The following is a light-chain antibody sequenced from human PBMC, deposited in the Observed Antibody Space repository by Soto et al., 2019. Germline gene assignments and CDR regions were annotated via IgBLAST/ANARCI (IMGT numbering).Light chain of an antibody. Sequence: DIQMTQSPSSLSASIGDRVTIACRASQDVSHFLNWFQQRPGKAPKLLIYDASTLERGVPSRFSGRGSGSRFTFTITSLQPEDIATYYCQQYDRLPWTFGQGTKVDI. CDR3: QQYDRLPWT. CDR2: DAS. CDR1: QDVSHF. J-gene: IGKJ1*01. V-gene: IGKV1-33*01.